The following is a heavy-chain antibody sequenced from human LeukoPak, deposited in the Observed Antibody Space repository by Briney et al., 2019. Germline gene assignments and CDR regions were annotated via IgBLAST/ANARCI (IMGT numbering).Heavy chain of an antibody. CDR2: ISSSSATI. CDR3: AKNRACSSMRCNVVNLYYFGMDV. J-gene: IGHJ6*01. D-gene: IGHD2-2*01. Sequence: GGSLRLSCEGSGFSLSAYNMNWVRQAPGKGLESVSNISSSSATIFYADSVKGRFSISRDNAKDTVHLQLTSLRPDDTAVYYCAKNRACSSMRCNVVNLYYFGMDVWGQGTTVTVSS. V-gene: IGHV3-48*01. CDR1: GFSLSAYN.